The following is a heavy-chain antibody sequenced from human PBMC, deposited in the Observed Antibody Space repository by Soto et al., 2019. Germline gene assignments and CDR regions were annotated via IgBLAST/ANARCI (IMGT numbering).Heavy chain of an antibody. CDR2: ISWNSGSI. CDR3: AKGLYSGYDRRVNYFYY. CDR1: GFTFDDYA. V-gene: IGHV3-9*01. Sequence: EVQLVESGGGLVQPGRSLRLSCAASGFTFDDYAMHWVRQAPGKGLEWVSGISWNSGSIGYADSVKGRFTISRDNAKNSLYLQMNSLRAEDTALYYCAKGLYSGYDRRVNYFYYWGQGTLVTVSS. D-gene: IGHD5-12*01. J-gene: IGHJ4*02.